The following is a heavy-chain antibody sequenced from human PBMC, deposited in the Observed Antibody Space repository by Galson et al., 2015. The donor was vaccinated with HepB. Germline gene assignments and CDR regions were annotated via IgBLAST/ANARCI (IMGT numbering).Heavy chain of an antibody. CDR2: ISYDGRNE. CDR3: ARAGVSGYNDAFHI. D-gene: IGHD5-12*01. Sequence: SLRLSCAASGFTFSSYAMHWVRQAPGKGPEWVAVISYDGRNEYYADSVKGRFTISRDISKNTLYLQMNSLREEDTAVYYCARAGVSGYNDAFHIWGQGTMVTVSS. J-gene: IGHJ3*02. CDR1: GFTFSSYA. V-gene: IGHV3-30-3*01.